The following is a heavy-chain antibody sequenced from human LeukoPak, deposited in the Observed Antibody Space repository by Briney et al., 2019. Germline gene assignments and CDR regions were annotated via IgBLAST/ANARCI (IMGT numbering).Heavy chain of an antibody. V-gene: IGHV1-18*01. CDR3: ARAKSLYFYYYMDV. J-gene: IGHJ6*03. CDR1: GYTFTSYG. Sequence: ASVKVSCKASGYTFTSYGISWVRQAPGQGLEWMGWISAYNGNTNYAQKLQGRVTMTTDTSTSTAYMELRSLRSDDTAVYYCARAKSLYFYYYMDVWGKGTTVTVSS. CDR2: ISAYNGNT.